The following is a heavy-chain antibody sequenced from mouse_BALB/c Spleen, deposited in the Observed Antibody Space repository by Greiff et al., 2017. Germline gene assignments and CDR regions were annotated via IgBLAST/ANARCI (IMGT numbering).Heavy chain of an antibody. V-gene: IGHV1-5*01. D-gene: IGHD1-1*01. CDR3: TRGATVVPIDY. Sequence: EVQLQQSGTVLARPGASVKMSCKASGYSFTSYWMHWVKQRPGQGLEWIGAIYPGNSDTSYNQKFKGKAKLTAVTSASTAYMELSSLTNEDSAVYYCTRGATVVPIDYWGQGTTLTVSS. J-gene: IGHJ2*01. CDR2: IYPGNSDT. CDR1: GYSFTSYW.